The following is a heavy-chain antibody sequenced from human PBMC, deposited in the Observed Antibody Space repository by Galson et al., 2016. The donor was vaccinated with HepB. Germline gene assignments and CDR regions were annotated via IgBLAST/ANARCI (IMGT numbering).Heavy chain of an antibody. CDR2: ISITSGYK. CDR1: GFTFSTYS. D-gene: IGHD1-14*01. Sequence: SLRLSCAASGFTFSTYSMNWLRQAPGKGLEWVSFISITSGYKYYADSLKGRVTISRDNAKNSLYLQMNSLRAEDTAVYYCARPPEGGRRYFDLWGRGTLVTVSS. J-gene: IGHJ2*01. V-gene: IGHV3-21*01. CDR3: ARPPEGGRRYFDL.